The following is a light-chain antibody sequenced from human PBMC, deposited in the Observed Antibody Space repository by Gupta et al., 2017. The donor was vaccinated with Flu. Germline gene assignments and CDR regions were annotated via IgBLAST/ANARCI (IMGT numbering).Light chain of an antibody. CDR2: NSD. J-gene: IGLJ2*01. Sequence: QSVLTQPPSASGTPGPRVTISCSGSITDIGSSFVYWYQQVPGMAPKLLIYNSDQRPSGVLDRFSGAKSGTSASLAISALRSEDEADYYCAAWDATLGGRVVFGGGTKLTVL. V-gene: IGLV1-47*01. CDR3: AAWDATLGGRVV. CDR1: ITDIGSSF.